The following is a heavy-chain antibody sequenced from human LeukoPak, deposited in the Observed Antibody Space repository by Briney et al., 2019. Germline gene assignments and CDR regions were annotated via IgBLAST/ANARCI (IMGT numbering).Heavy chain of an antibody. J-gene: IGHJ3*02. D-gene: IGHD3-22*01. CDR2: IYHSGST. Sequence: PSGTLSLTCAVSGGSISSSNWWSWVRQPPGKGLEWIGEIYHSGSTNYNPSLESRVTISVDKSKNQFSLKLSSVTAADTAVYYCARGYRDLYYYDSSGYSRPYDAFDIWGQGTMVTVSS. CDR1: GGSISSSNW. V-gene: IGHV4-4*02. CDR3: ARGYRDLYYYDSSGYSRPYDAFDI.